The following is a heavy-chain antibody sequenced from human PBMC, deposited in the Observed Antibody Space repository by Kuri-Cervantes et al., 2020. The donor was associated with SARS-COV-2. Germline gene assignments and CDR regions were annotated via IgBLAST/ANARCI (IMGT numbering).Heavy chain of an antibody. D-gene: IGHD6-19*01. V-gene: IGHV3-33*01. Sequence: GESLKISCAASGCTFSSYGMHWVRQAPGKGLEWVAVIWYDGSNKYYADSVKGRFTISRDNSKNTLYLQMNSLRAEETAVYYCARDSVFYSSGWYYFDYRGQGTLVTVSS. CDR3: ARDSVFYSSGWYYFDY. CDR2: IWYDGSNK. J-gene: IGHJ4*02. CDR1: GCTFSSYG.